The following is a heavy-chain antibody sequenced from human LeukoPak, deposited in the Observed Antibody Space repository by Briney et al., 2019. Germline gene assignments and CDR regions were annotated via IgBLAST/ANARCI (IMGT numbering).Heavy chain of an antibody. J-gene: IGHJ4*02. D-gene: IGHD4-23*01. CDR2: ISYDGSNK. Sequence: GGSLRLSCAASGFTFSSYAMHWVRQAPGKGLEWVAVISYDGSNKYYADSVKGRFTISRDNSKNTLCLQMNSLRAEDTAVYYCARSRLRWSWEMYYFDYWGQGTLVTVSS. CDR3: ARSRLRWSWEMYYFDY. CDR1: GFTFSSYA. V-gene: IGHV3-30*04.